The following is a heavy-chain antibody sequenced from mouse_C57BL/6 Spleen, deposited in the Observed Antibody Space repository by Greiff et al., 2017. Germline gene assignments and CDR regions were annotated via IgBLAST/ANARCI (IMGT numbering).Heavy chain of an antibody. J-gene: IGHJ3*01. D-gene: IGHD3-2*02. V-gene: IGHV1-52*01. CDR2: IDPSDSET. Sequence: VKLQQPGAELVRPGSSVKLSCKASGYTFTSYWMHWVKQRPIQGLEWIGNIDPSDSETHYNQKFKDKATLTVDKSSSTAYMQLSRLTSEDSAVYYCAREGDSSGYPRVAYWGQGTLVTVSA. CDR3: AREGDSSGYPRVAY. CDR1: GYTFTSYW.